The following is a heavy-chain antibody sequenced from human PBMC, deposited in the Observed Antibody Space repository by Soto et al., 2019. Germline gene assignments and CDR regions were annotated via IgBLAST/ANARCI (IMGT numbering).Heavy chain of an antibody. D-gene: IGHD2-21*02. CDR1: GYTFTSYA. Sequence: ASVMVSCKDSGYTFTSYAMHWVRQAPGQRLEWMGWINAGNGNTKYSQKFQGRVTITRDTSASTAYMELSSLRSEDTAVYYCARGGYCGGDCYYYYGMDVWGQGTTVTVSS. CDR2: INAGNGNT. CDR3: ARGGYCGGDCYYYYGMDV. V-gene: IGHV1-3*01. J-gene: IGHJ6*02.